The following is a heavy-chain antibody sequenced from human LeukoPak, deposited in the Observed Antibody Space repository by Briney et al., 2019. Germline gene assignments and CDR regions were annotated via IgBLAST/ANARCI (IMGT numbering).Heavy chain of an antibody. V-gene: IGHV4-61*02. CDR3: ARVNYYYYYMDV. J-gene: IGHJ6*03. Sequence: SETLSLTCTVSGGSISSGSYYWSWIRQPAGKGLEWIGRIYTSGSTNYNPSLKSRVTISVDASKNQFSLNLSSVTAADTAVYYCARVNYYYYYMDVWAKGTTVTVSS. CDR1: GGSISSGSYY. CDR2: IYTSGST.